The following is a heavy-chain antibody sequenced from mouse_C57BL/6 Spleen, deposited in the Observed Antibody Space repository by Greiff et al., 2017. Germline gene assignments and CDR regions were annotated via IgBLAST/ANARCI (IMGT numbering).Heavy chain of an antibody. D-gene: IGHD1-1*01. J-gene: IGHJ2*01. CDR3: ARENYSASSPDFDY. CDR1: GFNITDYY. CDR2: IDPEDGET. Sequence: VQLQQSGAELVKPGASVKLSCTASGFNITDYYMHWVKQRTEQGLEWIGRIDPEDGETKYAPKFQGKATITADTSSNTAYLQLSSLTSADTAVSYYARENYSASSPDFDYWGQGTTLTVSS. V-gene: IGHV14-2*01.